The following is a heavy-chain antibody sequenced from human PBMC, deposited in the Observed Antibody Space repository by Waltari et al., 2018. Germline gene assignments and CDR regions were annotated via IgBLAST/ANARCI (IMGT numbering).Heavy chain of an antibody. CDR2: IKNKIDGGTI. D-gene: IGHD7-27*01. Sequence: EVLLVEAGGALVKPGGSLTLSCAGSGFSFSNAWMDWGRQAPGKGLEWVGRIKNKIDGGTIDYAAPLKGRFTISRDDSKNTLYLQMNSLKIEDTAVYYCTTRTWADGFDIWGQGTMVTVSS. J-gene: IGHJ3*02. CDR1: GFSFSNAW. V-gene: IGHV3-15*02. CDR3: TTRTWADGFDI.